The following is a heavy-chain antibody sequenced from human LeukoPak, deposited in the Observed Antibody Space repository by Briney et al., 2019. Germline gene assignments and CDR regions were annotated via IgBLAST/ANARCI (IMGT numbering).Heavy chain of an antibody. CDR2: IIPIFGTA. Sequence: SVKVSCKASGYTFTSYGISWVRQAPGQGLEWMGGIIPIFGTANYAQKFQGRVTITADESMSTAYMELSSLRSEDTAVYYCARDNAAAASFDYWGQGTLVTVSS. V-gene: IGHV1-69*13. CDR1: GYTFTSYG. CDR3: ARDNAAAASFDY. D-gene: IGHD6-13*01. J-gene: IGHJ4*02.